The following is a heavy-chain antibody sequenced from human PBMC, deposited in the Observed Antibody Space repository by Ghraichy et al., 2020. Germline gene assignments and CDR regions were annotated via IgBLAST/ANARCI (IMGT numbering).Heavy chain of an antibody. CDR3: ITETPGYDFWSGLNSR. D-gene: IGHD3-3*01. Sequence: GGSLRLSCAASGFTFSNAWMSWVRQAPGKGLEWVGRIKSKTDGGTTDYAAPVKGRFTISRDDSKNTLYLQMNSLKTEDTAVYYCITETPGYDFWSGLNSRWGQGTLVTVSS. CDR1: GFTFSNAW. CDR2: IKSKTDGGTT. J-gene: IGHJ4*02. V-gene: IGHV3-15*01.